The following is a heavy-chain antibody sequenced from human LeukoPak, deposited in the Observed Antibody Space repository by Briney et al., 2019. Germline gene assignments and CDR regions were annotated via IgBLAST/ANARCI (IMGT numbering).Heavy chain of an antibody. CDR3: ARGPYYDFWSGYLDFDY. V-gene: IGHV3-9*01. CDR1: GFTFDDYA. J-gene: IGHJ4*02. Sequence: GGSLRLSCAASGFTFDDYAMHWVRHAPGKGLEWVSGISWNSGSIGYADSVKGRFTISRDNAKNTLYLQMNSLRAEDTAVYYCARGPYYDFWSGYLDFDYWGQGTLVTVSS. CDR2: ISWNSGSI. D-gene: IGHD3-3*01.